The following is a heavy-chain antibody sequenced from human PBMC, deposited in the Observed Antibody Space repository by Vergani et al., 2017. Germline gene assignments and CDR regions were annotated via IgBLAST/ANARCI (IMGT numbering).Heavy chain of an antibody. D-gene: IGHD1-20*01. CDR1: GFTFSTYA. CDR2: ISGSGGST. V-gene: IGHV3-23*01. J-gene: IGHJ4*01. CDR3: ARAYGRYDWFDY. Sequence: EVQLLESGGDLVQPGGSLRISCAASGFTFSTYAISWVRQAPGKGLEWVSAISGSGGSTYYADSVKGRFTISRDNSKNTLYLQMNSLRVEDTAVYYCARAYGRYDWFDYWGQRTLVTVSS.